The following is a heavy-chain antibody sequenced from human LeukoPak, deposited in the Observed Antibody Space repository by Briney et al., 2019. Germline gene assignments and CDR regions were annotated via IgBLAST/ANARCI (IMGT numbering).Heavy chain of an antibody. CDR2: IYYSEST. J-gene: IGHJ3*02. D-gene: IGHD3-22*01. CDR3: ARVGGYPLSAFDI. V-gene: IGHV4-59*08. CDR1: GGSIRSYY. Sequence: SETLSLTCTVSGGSIRSYYWSWIRQPPGKGLEWIGYIYYSESTNYNPSLKGRITISVDTSKNQFSLKLNSVTAADTAVYYCARVGGYPLSAFDIWGQGTMVTVSS.